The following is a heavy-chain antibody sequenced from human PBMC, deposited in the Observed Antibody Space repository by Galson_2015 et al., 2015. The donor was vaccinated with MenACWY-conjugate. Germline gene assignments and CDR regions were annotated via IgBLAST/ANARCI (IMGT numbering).Heavy chain of an antibody. CDR1: GFTFRSYW. Sequence: SLRLSCAASGFTFRSYWMHWVRQAPGEGLVWVSRINSDGSSTSYADSVKGRFTISRDNAKNTLYLQMNSLRAEDTAVYYCAQYCSSTSCYAGKGAWGQGTLVTVSS. CDR3: AQYCSSTSCYAGKGA. D-gene: IGHD2-2*01. V-gene: IGHV3-74*01. J-gene: IGHJ5*02. CDR2: INSDGSST.